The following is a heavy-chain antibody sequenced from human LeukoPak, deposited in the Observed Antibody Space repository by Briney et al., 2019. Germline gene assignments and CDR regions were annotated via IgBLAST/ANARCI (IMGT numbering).Heavy chain of an antibody. V-gene: IGHV5-51*01. D-gene: IGHD5-24*01. CDR3: ARPDRDGYNCFGY. CDR1: GYSFANYW. J-gene: IGHJ4*02. Sequence: GESLKISCKGSGYSFANYWIAWVRQMPGKGLEWMGIIYPGDSDTRYSPSFQGQVTISADKSINTAYLQWSSLKASDTAIYYCARPDRDGYNCFGYWGQGTLVTVSS. CDR2: IYPGDSDT.